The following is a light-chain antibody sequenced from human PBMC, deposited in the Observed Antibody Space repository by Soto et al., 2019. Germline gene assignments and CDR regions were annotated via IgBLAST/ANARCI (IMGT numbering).Light chain of an antibody. V-gene: IGKV1-5*01. Sequence: DIQMTQSPSTLSASVGDRVTITCRASQSISSWLAWYQQKPGKAPKLLIYDASSLESGVKSRFIGGGSGTEFTLTISSLQPDDFSTYYCQQYNSSWTFGQGTKVEIK. CDR3: QQYNSSWT. CDR2: DAS. J-gene: IGKJ1*01. CDR1: QSISSW.